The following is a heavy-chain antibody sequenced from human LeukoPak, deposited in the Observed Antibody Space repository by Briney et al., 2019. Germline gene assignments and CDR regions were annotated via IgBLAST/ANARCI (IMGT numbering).Heavy chain of an antibody. CDR3: ARERNYYDSSGYESY. CDR2: ISSSGSTI. Sequence: GGSLRLSCAASGFTFSSYEMNWVRQAPGKGLEWVSYISSSGSTIYYADPVKGRFTISRDNDKNSLYLQMNSLRAEDTAVYYCARERNYYDSSGYESYWGQGTLVTVSS. J-gene: IGHJ4*02. V-gene: IGHV3-48*03. D-gene: IGHD3-22*01. CDR1: GFTFSSYE.